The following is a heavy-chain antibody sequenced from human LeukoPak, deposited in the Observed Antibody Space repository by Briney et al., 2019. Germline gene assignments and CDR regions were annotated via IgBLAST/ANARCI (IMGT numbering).Heavy chain of an antibody. CDR3: ARTTPGSLDV. V-gene: IGHV3-11*04. CDR1: GVTLRDYE. J-gene: IGHJ6*04. Sequence: KSGGSLRLSCAASGVTLRDYEMRWVRQAPGKGLEWLSYISSSGSDIFYADSVKGLFTMSMDNAKNSLYLQMNSLRAEDTALYYCARTTPGSLDVWGKGTTVTVSS. CDR2: ISSSGSDI. D-gene: IGHD3-10*01.